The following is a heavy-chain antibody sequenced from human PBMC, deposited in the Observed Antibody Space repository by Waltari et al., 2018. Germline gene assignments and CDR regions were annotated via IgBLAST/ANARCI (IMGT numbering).Heavy chain of an antibody. Sequence: QITLKESGPTLVKPTQTLTLTCTFSGFSLSTSGVGVGWIRQPPGKALEWLALIYWNDDKRCSPSLKSRLTITKDTSKNQVVLTMTNMDPVDTATYYCAHITGYSSSWFHFDYWGQGTLVTVSS. D-gene: IGHD6-13*01. CDR2: IYWNDDK. CDR3: AHITGYSSSWFHFDY. V-gene: IGHV2-5*01. J-gene: IGHJ4*02. CDR1: GFSLSTSGVG.